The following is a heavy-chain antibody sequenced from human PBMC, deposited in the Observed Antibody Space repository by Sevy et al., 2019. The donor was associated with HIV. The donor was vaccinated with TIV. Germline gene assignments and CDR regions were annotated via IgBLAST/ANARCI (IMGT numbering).Heavy chain of an antibody. Sequence: GGSLRLSCAASGFTFSSYPMHWVRQAPGKGLEWVSFISFDGTDKYYADSVKGRFTITRDNSKNTLFLQMNSRRAEDTAFYYCVRETTMLPRGAFDFWGQGTMVTVSS. CDR3: VRETTMLPRGAFDF. J-gene: IGHJ3*01. CDR1: GFTFSSYP. V-gene: IGHV3-30-3*01. D-gene: IGHD3-10*01. CDR2: ISFDGTDK.